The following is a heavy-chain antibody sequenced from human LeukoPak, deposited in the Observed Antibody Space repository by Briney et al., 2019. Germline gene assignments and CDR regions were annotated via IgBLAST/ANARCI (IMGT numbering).Heavy chain of an antibody. CDR1: GFTFRTYW. Sequence: GGSLRLSCAVSGFTFRTYWMHWVRQVPGEGLVWVSRINEDGSITNYADSVKGRFSISRDNAKNTLYLQMNSLRAEDTAVYYCAKDKGWGYSAYDCYGMDVWGQGTTVTVSS. CDR2: INEDGSIT. V-gene: IGHV3-74*01. J-gene: IGHJ6*02. D-gene: IGHD1-26*01. CDR3: AKDKGWGYSAYDCYGMDV.